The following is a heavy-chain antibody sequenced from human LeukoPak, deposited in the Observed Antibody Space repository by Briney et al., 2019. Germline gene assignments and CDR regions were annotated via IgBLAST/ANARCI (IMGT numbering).Heavy chain of an antibody. J-gene: IGHJ4*02. D-gene: IGHD3-10*01. V-gene: IGHV1-2*06. CDR3: VAAATVVRGVTQNFDY. Sequence: GASVKVSCKASGYTFTGYYMHWVRQAPGQGLEWMGRINPNSGGTNYAQKFQGRVTMTRDTSISTAYMELSRLRSDDTAVYYCVAAATVVRGVTQNFDYWGQGTLVTVSS. CDR1: GYTFTGYY. CDR2: INPNSGGT.